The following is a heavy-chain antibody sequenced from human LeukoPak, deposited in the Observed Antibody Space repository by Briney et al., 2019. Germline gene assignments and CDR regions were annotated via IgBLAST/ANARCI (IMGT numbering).Heavy chain of an antibody. Sequence: GRSLRLSCAASGLTFSNYGMHWVRQAPGKGLEWVAVISYDGSNKYYADSVKGRFTISRDNSRNTLYLQMNSLRAEDTAVYYCAKVAKSGCTVLFGDWGQGTLVTVSS. CDR2: ISYDGSNK. CDR1: GLTFSNYG. CDR3: AKVAKSGCTVLFGD. D-gene: IGHD6-19*01. V-gene: IGHV3-30*18. J-gene: IGHJ4*02.